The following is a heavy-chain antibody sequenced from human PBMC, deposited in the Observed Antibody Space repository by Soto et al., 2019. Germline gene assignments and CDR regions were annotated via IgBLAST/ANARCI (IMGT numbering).Heavy chain of an antibody. Sequence: QVRLVASGGGVVQPGRSLRLSCEASGFTFSSYGIHWVRQAPGKGLEWVAVIWYDGSNKYYADSVKGRFSISRDNSKNTLYLLMNSLRAEDTAGYYCARGHGVATTRGWFDPWGQGKLVTVSS. J-gene: IGHJ5*02. V-gene: IGHV3-33*01. CDR2: IWYDGSNK. CDR3: ARGHGVATTRGWFDP. CDR1: GFTFSSYG. D-gene: IGHD5-12*01.